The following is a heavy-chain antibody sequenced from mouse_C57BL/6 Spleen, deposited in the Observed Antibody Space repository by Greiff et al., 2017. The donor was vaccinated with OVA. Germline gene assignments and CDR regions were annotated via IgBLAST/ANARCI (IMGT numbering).Heavy chain of an antibody. Sequence: EVQLQESEGGLVQPGSSMKLSCTASGFTFSDYYMAWVRQVPEKGLEWVANINYDGSSTYYLDSLKSRFIISRDNAKNILYLQMSSLKSEDTATYYCAREAYYGNRYFDVWGTGTTVTVSS. CDR1: GFTFSDYY. J-gene: IGHJ1*03. V-gene: IGHV5-16*01. CDR3: AREAYYGNRYFDV. CDR2: INYDGSST. D-gene: IGHD1-1*01.